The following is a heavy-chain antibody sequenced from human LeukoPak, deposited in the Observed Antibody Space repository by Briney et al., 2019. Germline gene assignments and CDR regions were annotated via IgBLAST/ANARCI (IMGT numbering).Heavy chain of an antibody. D-gene: IGHD3-22*01. V-gene: IGHV5-51*01. CDR2: IYPGVSDT. CDR3: ARVLDYYDSSGYYSGMDV. Sequence: GESLKISCKGSGYSFTSYWIGWVRQMPGKGLEWMGIIYPGVSDTRYSPSFQGQVTISADKSISTAYLQWSSLKASDTAMYYCARVLDYYDSSGYYSGMDVWGQGTTVTVSS. J-gene: IGHJ6*02. CDR1: GYSFTSYW.